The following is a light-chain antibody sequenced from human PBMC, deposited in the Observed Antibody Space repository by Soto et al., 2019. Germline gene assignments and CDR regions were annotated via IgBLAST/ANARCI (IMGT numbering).Light chain of an antibody. J-gene: IGKJ4*01. CDR2: DAS. V-gene: IGKV3-11*01. CDR3: QRRSTWPLT. Sequence: EIVLTQSPATLSLSPGETATLSCRASQSVSSSLAWYQQKPGQTPRLLIYDASNRATCIPARFSGSGSGTAFTLAVSSLEPEEFAVYNCQRRSTWPLTFGGGNKVEIK. CDR1: QSVSSS.